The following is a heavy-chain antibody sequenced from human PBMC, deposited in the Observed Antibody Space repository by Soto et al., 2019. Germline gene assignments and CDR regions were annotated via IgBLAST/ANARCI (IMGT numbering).Heavy chain of an antibody. J-gene: IGHJ4*02. V-gene: IGHV1-18*01. CDR3: AIYCGGEWRSVSY. D-gene: IGHD2-21*01. Sequence: VQLLQSESEMKKPGAAVKVSCKGSGYTFTKYVIIWVRQAPGQGLQWMGWITTSNGNTNYGQEFWDRVSMTTDTSPGTAYLALRSLRPDDTAMYYCAIYCGGEWRSVSYWGRGNLVTVSP. CDR1: GYTFTKYV. CDR2: ITTSNGNT.